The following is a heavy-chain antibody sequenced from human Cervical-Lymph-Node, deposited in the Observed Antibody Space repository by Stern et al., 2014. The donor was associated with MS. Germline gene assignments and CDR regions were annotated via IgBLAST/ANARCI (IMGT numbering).Heavy chain of an antibody. Sequence: QMQLVQSGAEVKKPGASVKVSCTVFGYTFTAYYIHWVRQAPGQGLEWMGWINPNSGGQNYAPQFPGRVTITRGTAIRPAYMPHTRLKSDDTAVYYCAKAPPAQYDFPVRDVWGQGTTVTVSS. V-gene: IGHV1-2*02. D-gene: IGHD3-3*01. CDR2: INPNSGGQ. CDR1: GYTFTAYY. CDR3: AKAPPAQYDFPVRDV. J-gene: IGHJ6*02.